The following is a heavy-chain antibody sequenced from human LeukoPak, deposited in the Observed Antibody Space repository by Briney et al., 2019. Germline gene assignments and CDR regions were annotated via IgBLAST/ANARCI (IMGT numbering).Heavy chain of an antibody. CDR2: IISKSNGETT. CDR3: VADLPGTNSPYFDY. J-gene: IGHJ4*02. CDR1: GFTFSAAW. V-gene: IGHV3-15*01. Sequence: GGSLRLSCAASGFTFSAAWMNWVRQAAGKGWGCVGRIISKSNGETTDFAAPVRDRFTISRDDSKNTLNLQMDRLRTEHTAVYYCVADLPGTNSPYFDYWGQGTLVTVSS. D-gene: IGHD4/OR15-4a*01.